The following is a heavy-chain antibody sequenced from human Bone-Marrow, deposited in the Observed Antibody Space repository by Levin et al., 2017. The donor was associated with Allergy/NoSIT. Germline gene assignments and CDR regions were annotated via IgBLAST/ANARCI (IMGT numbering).Heavy chain of an antibody. V-gene: IGHV3-15*01. CDR3: CTGTLSVGYYYGMDV. D-gene: IGHD2-15*01. J-gene: IGHJ6*02. CDR1: GFSFKNAW. CDR2: IKLKTEGGTT. Sequence: RPGGSLRLSCVASGFSFKNAWMSWVRQAPGKGLEWVGRIKLKTEGGTTDYAAPVKDRFTISREDSRNTLYLEMNSLKTEDTAVYYCCTGTLSVGYYYGMDVWGQGTTVTVSS.